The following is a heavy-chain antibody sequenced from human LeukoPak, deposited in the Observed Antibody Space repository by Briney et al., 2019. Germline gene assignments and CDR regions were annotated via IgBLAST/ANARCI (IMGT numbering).Heavy chain of an antibody. J-gene: IGHJ5*02. D-gene: IGHD3-22*01. CDR1: GFTVSSNY. CDR2: IYSGGST. V-gene: IGHV3-53*01. CDR3: ARQLYDSSGYFLDP. Sequence: GGSLRLSCAASGFTVSSNYMSWVRQAPGKGLERVSVIYSGGSTYYADSVKGRFTISRDNSKNTLYLQMNSLRAEDTAVYYCARQLYDSSGYFLDPWGQGTLVTVSS.